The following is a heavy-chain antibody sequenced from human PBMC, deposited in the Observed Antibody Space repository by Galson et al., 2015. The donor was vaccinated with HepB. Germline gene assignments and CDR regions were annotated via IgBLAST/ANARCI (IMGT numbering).Heavy chain of an antibody. D-gene: IGHD3-22*01. J-gene: IGHJ4*02. CDR1: GYSFTTYW. Sequence: QSGAEVKKPGESLTISCKGSGYSFTTYWISWVRQMPGKGLEWMGRIDPSDSYTNYSPSFQGHVTISADKSISTAYLQWSSLKASDTAMYYCATYYASSVHYWGQGTLVTVSS. V-gene: IGHV5-10-1*01. CDR2: IDPSDSYT. CDR3: ATYYASSVHY.